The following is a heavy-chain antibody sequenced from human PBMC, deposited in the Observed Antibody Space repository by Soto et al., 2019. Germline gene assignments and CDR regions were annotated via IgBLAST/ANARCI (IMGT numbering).Heavy chain of an antibody. V-gene: IGHV1-69*13. CDR2: IIPMFGTA. CDR1: GGTFSTYA. Sequence: GASVKVSCKASGGTFSTYAITWVLQAPGQGLEWMGGIIPMFGTANYAQKFRGRVTVTADESTSTAHMELSSLRSDDTAVYYCARQGAYYDSRIFDPWGQGTLVTVSS. J-gene: IGHJ5*02. D-gene: IGHD3-22*01. CDR3: ARQGAYYDSRIFDP.